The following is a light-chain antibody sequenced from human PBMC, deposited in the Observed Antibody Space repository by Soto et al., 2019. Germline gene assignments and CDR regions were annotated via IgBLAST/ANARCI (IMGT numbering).Light chain of an antibody. J-gene: IGLJ1*01. CDR1: SSEVGYYNL. Sequence: QSALTQPASVSGSPGQSITISCTGTSSEVGYYNLVSWYQHHPGKAPKLIIYEVNKRPSGVSNRFSGSKSGNTASLTISGLQAEDEADYHCCSYAGSSTYVCGTGTKVTVL. CDR2: EVN. V-gene: IGLV2-23*02. CDR3: CSYAGSSTYV.